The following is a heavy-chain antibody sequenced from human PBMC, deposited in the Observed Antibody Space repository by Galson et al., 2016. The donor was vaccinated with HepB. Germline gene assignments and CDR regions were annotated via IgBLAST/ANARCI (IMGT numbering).Heavy chain of an antibody. CDR2: IHGHGTAT. CDR1: GFTFSDYA. D-gene: IGHD1-26*01. V-gene: IGHV3-23*01. CDR3: AKEGGATMEAWYMDV. Sequence: SLRLSCAASGFTFSDYAMSWVRQAPGKGLEWVSNIHGHGTATHYTDSEKGRFSHSRDNSKSKLYLQMNSLRAEDTAVYYCAKEGGATMEAWYMDVWGKGTTVTFSS. J-gene: IGHJ6*03.